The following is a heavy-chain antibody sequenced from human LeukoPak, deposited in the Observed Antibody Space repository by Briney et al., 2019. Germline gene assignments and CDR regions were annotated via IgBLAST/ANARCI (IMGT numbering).Heavy chain of an antibody. CDR3: AKDETVRDYYGMDV. V-gene: IGHV3-30*04. CDR2: ISYDGSNK. CDR1: GFTFSSYA. Sequence: GGSLRLSCAASGFTFSSYAMHWVRQAPGKGLEWVAVISYDGSNKYYADSVKGRFTISRDNSKNTLYLQMNSLRAEDTAVYYCAKDETVRDYYGMDVWGQGTTVTVSS. D-gene: IGHD4-17*01. J-gene: IGHJ6*02.